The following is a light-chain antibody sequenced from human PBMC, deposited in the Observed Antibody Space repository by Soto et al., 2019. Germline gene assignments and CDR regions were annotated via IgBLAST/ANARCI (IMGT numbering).Light chain of an antibody. J-gene: IGKJ1*01. V-gene: IGKV3-11*01. CDR2: DVS. CDR1: QNISSY. CDR3: QQRSNWPRT. Sequence: IVLTQSPVTLSLSPWERATLSCRASQNISSYLIWYQQKPGQAPRLLMYDVSNRATGIPARFSGSGSGTDFTLTISSLEPEDLAVYYCQQRSNWPRTFGQGTKVDIK.